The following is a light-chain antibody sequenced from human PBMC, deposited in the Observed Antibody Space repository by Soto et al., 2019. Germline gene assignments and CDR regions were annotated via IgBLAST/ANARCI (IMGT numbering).Light chain of an antibody. Sequence: QSVLTQPPSASGSPGQSVTISCTGTSSDVGGYNYVSWYQQHPGKAPKLMIYEVSKRPSGVPDRFSGSKSGNTASLTVSGLQAEDEADYYCSSFAGNSNSVFGPGTKVTVL. CDR1: SSDVGGYNY. J-gene: IGLJ1*01. CDR2: EVS. CDR3: SSFAGNSNSV. V-gene: IGLV2-8*01.